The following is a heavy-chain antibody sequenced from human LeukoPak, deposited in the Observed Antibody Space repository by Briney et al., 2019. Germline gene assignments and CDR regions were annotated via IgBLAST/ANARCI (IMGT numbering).Heavy chain of an antibody. V-gene: IGHV4-39*07. CDR3: ARSGGNGYDYYYMDV. D-gene: IGHD4-23*01. Sequence: SETLSLTCTVSGGSISSSSYYWGWIRQPPGKGLEWIGYIYNSGRTKYSPSLKSRVTISLDTSKNQFSLRLSSVTAADTAVYYCARSGGNGYDYYYMDVWGTGTTVTVSS. CDR1: GGSISSSSYY. J-gene: IGHJ6*03. CDR2: IYNSGRT.